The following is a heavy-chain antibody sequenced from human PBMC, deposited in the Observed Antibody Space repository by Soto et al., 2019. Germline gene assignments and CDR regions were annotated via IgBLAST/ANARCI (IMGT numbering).Heavy chain of an antibody. D-gene: IGHD6-25*01. V-gene: IGHV3-23*01. CDR1: GFTFTSYA. J-gene: IGHJ4*02. CDR3: GNLLSIKVAAGFNS. CDR2: LNGIGDST. Sequence: GGSLRLSCVASGFTFTSYAMSWVRQAPGKGLEWVSGLNGIGDSTYYADSVKGRFTISRDNSKNTLSLQMNSLRAEDTAVYYCGNLLSIKVAAGFNSWGQGTLVTASS.